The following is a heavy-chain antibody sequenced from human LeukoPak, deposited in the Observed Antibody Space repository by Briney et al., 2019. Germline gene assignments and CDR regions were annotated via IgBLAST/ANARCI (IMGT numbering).Heavy chain of an antibody. V-gene: IGHV4-4*07. CDR1: GGSISSYY. D-gene: IGHD1-26*01. CDR2: IYTSGST. CDR3: ARKGEPIVGATHFDY. J-gene: IGHJ4*02. Sequence: SETLSLTCTVSGGSISSYYWSWIRRPAGKGLEWIGRIYTSGSTNYNPSLKSRVTMSVDTSKNQFSLKLSSVTAADTAVYYCARKGEPIVGATHFDYWGQGTLVTVSS.